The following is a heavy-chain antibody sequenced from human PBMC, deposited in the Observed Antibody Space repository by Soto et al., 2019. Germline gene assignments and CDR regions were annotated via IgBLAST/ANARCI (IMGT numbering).Heavy chain of an antibody. CDR3: AKSTYYYGSGIVDY. CDR1: GFTFSSYA. V-gene: IGHV3-23*01. J-gene: IGHJ4*02. D-gene: IGHD3-10*01. Sequence: PGGSLRLSCAASGFTFSSYAMSWVRQAPGKGLEWVSAISGSGGSTYYADSVKGRFTISSDNSKNTLYLQMNSLRAEDTAVYYCAKSTYYYGSGIVDYWGQGTLVTVSS. CDR2: ISGSGGST.